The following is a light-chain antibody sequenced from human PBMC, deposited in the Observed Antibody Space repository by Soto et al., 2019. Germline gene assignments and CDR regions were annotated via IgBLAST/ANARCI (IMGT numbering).Light chain of an antibody. CDR2: GAS. V-gene: IGKV3-15*01. CDR1: HSVGSN. CDR3: QQYKQWPVA. Sequence: VMTQSPTTLSVSPGERATLSCRASHSVGSNLAWYQQNPGQAPRLLIYGASTRATGVPARFSGSGSATQFTLTISRLKSEDFGFYYCQQYKQWPVAFGGGTKVEIK. J-gene: IGKJ4*01.